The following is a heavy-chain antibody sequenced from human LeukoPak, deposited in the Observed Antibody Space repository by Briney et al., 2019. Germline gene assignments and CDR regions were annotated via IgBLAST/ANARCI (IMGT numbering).Heavy chain of an antibody. CDR1: GYTFTGYY. CDR2: INPNSGGT. Sequence: TSVKVSCKASGYTFTGYYMHWVRQAPGQGLEWMGWINPNSGGTNYAQKFQGRVTMTRDTSISTAYMELSRLRSDDTAVYYCARGDIRFLGSPGYWGQGTLVTVSS. J-gene: IGHJ4*02. D-gene: IGHD3-3*01. V-gene: IGHV1-2*02. CDR3: ARGDIRFLGSPGY.